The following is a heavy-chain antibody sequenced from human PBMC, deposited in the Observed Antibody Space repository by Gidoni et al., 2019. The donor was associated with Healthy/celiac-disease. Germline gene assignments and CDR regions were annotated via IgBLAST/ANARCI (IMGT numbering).Heavy chain of an antibody. D-gene: IGHD6-13*01. CDR2: ISSSGSTI. CDR1: GFTFSSYE. V-gene: IGHV3-48*03. Sequence: EVQLVESGGGLVQPGGSLRLSCAASGFTFSSYEMNWVRQAAGKGLEWVSYISSSGSTIYYADSVKGRFTISRDNAKNSLYLQMNSLRAEDTAVYYCARDLRGIAAAGMTFDYWGQGTLVTVSS. J-gene: IGHJ4*02. CDR3: ARDLRGIAAAGMTFDY.